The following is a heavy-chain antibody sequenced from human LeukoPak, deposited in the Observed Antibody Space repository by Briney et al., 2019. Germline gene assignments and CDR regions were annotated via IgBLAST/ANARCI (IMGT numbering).Heavy chain of an antibody. Sequence: GGSLRLSCAASGFTFSTFGMHWVRQAPGKGLEWVAVISYDGSNKYYADSVKGRFTISRDNSKNTLYLQMNSLRAEDTAVYYCARALYSSSSLEAAFFDYWGQGTLVTVSS. J-gene: IGHJ4*02. CDR2: ISYDGSNK. V-gene: IGHV3-30*19. CDR1: GFTFSTFG. CDR3: ARALYSSSSLEAAFFDY. D-gene: IGHD6-6*01.